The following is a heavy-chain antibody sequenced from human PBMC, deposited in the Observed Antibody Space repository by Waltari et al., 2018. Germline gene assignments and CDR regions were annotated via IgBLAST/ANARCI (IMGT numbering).Heavy chain of an antibody. V-gene: IGHV1-8*01. CDR1: GYTFISYD. CDR3: ARGKGYSGYALH. J-gene: IGHJ4*02. D-gene: IGHD5-12*01. CDR2: MNPNRGNP. Sequence: QVQLVQSGAEVKKPGASVKVSCKASGYTFISYDINWVRQATGQGLEWMGWMNPNRGNPGYAQKFQGRVTMTRNSSSRTAYRELSSLGSEDTAVYYCARGKGYSGYALHWGQGTLVTVSS.